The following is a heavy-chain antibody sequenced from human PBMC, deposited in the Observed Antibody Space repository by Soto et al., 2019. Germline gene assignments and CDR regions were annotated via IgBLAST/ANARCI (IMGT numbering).Heavy chain of an antibody. V-gene: IGHV4-39*01. D-gene: IGHD3-22*01. CDR3: ARITALSYSDSSGNLM. J-gene: IGHJ4*02. Sequence: SETLSLTCTVSGGSISSSSYYWGWIRQPPGKGLEWIGSIYYSGSTYYNLSLKSRVTISVDTSKNQFSLKLSSVTAADTAVYYRARITALSYSDSSGNLMWGQGTLVTVSS. CDR2: IYYSGST. CDR1: GGSISSSSYY.